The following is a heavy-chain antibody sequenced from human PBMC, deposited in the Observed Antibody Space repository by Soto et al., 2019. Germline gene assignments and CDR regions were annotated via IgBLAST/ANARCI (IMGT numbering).Heavy chain of an antibody. D-gene: IGHD2-15*01. CDR3: ARDLMGYCSGGSCFYYYDYYMDV. CDR1: GGTFSSYT. V-gene: IGHV1-69*08. Sequence: QVQLVQSGAEVKKPRSSVKVSCKASGGTFSSYTISWVRQAPGQGLEWMGRIIPILGISNYAQKCQGRVTITADKSTSTAYMELSGLRSEDTAVYYCARDLMGYCSGGSCFYYYDYYMDVWGKGTTVTVSS. J-gene: IGHJ6*03. CDR2: IIPILGIS.